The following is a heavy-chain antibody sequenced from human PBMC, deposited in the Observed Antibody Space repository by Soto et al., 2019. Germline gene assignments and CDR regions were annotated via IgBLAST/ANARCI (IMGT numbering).Heavy chain of an antibody. Sequence: EEQLLESGGGLVQPGGSLRLSCAASGFTFSSYAMSWVRQAPGKGLEWVSAISGSGATTYHADSVKGRFTISRENSKNTLYLQMNSLRAEDTVVYYCAKPPYSSSTFYYYGMDVWGRGTTVTVSS. CDR2: ISGSGATT. CDR1: GFTFSSYA. J-gene: IGHJ6*02. V-gene: IGHV3-23*01. D-gene: IGHD6-6*01. CDR3: AKPPYSSSTFYYYGMDV.